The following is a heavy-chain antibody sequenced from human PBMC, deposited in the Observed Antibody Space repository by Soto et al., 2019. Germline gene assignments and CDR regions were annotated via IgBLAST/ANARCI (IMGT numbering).Heavy chain of an antibody. D-gene: IGHD3-22*01. CDR1: GFTFSSYA. CDR2: ISYDGSNK. V-gene: IGHV3-30-3*01. Sequence: QVQLVESGGGVVQPGRSLRLSCAASGFTFSSYAMHWVRQAPGKGLEWVAVISYDGSNKYYADSVKGRFTISRDNSKNTLYLQMNSLRAEDTAVYYCAREGLLGAFDIWGQGTMVTVSS. CDR3: AREGLLGAFDI. J-gene: IGHJ3*02.